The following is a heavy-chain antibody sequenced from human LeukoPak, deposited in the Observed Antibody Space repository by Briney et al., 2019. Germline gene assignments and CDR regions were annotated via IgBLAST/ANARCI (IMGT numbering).Heavy chain of an antibody. Sequence: GESLKISCKGSGDTFSSHWIHWVRQMPGKGLEWMGIIYPGDSDTRYSPSFQGQVTISVDKSISTAYLQWSSLKASDTAMYHCARPGGGSGGYYGAFDIWGQGTLVTVSS. J-gene: IGHJ3*02. CDR2: IYPGDSDT. D-gene: IGHD3-22*01. CDR1: GDTFSSHW. V-gene: IGHV5-51*01. CDR3: ARPGGGSGGYYGAFDI.